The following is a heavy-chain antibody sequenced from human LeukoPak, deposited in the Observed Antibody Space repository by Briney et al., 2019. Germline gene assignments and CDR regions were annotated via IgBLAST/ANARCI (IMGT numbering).Heavy chain of an antibody. V-gene: IGHV3-23*01. CDR3: AKDRTYYDILTGPSPLDY. CDR2: ISGSGGST. D-gene: IGHD3-9*01. CDR1: GFTFSSYA. J-gene: IGHJ4*02. Sequence: GGSLRLSCAASGFTFSSYAMSWVRQAPGKGLEWVSAISGSGGSTYYADSVKGRFTISRDNSKNTLYLQMNSLRAEDTAVYYCAKDRTYYDILTGPSPLDYWGQGTLVTVSS.